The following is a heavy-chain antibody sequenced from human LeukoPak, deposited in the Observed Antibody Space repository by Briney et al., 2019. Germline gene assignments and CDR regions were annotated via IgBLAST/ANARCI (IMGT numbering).Heavy chain of an antibody. CDR2: INAGNGNT. Sequence: GASVKVSCKASGYTFTSYAMHWVRQAPGPRLEWMGWINAGNGNTKYSQKFQGRVTMTRNTSISTAYMELSSLRSEDTAVYYCARARSYGMDVWGQGTTVTVSS. CDR1: GYTFTSYA. CDR3: ARARSYGMDV. J-gene: IGHJ6*02. V-gene: IGHV1-3*01.